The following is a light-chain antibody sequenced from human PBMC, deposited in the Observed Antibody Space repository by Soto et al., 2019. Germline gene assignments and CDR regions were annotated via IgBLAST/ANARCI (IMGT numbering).Light chain of an antibody. V-gene: IGKV1-5*03. Sequence: DIQMAQSPSTLSASVGDRVTITCRASQSISTWLAWYQHKPGRAPKLLIYMASTLESGVPSRFSGSGSGTEFTLTISSLQPDDFATYYCRHYNSYLETFGQGTRVDIK. CDR2: MAS. CDR3: RHYNSYLET. CDR1: QSISTW. J-gene: IGKJ1*01.